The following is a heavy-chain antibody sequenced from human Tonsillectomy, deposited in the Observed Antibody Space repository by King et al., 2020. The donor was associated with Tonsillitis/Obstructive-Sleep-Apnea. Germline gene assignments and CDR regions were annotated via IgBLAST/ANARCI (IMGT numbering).Heavy chain of an antibody. J-gene: IGHJ4*02. CDR3: ARDSRSHYYDTSGYYPFEY. V-gene: IGHV1-18*01. D-gene: IGHD3-22*01. CDR1: GYTFTTYG. CDR2: ISAYNGDT. Sequence: QLVQSGAEVKKPGASVKVSCKASGYTFTTYGISWVRQAPGQGLEWMGWISAYNGDTNYAQKLQDRVTMTTDTSTNTAYMEVRSLRSDDTAVYYCARDSRSHYYDTSGYYPFEYWGQGTLVTVSS.